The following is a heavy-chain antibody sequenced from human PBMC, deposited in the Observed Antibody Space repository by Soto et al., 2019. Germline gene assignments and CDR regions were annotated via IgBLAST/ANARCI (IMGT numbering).Heavy chain of an antibody. Sequence: QVQLVESGGGVVQPGRSLRLSCAASGFTFSTYALHWVRQAPGKGLEWVATVTSDGSNKYYADSVKGRFTISRDNSKNTLYLQMNSLRAEDTAVYYCARDFSPLYCSSTSCSTGWFDPWGQGTLVTVSS. CDR1: GFTFSTYA. V-gene: IGHV3-30-3*01. CDR3: ARDFSPLYCSSTSCSTGWFDP. D-gene: IGHD2-2*02. CDR2: VTSDGSNK. J-gene: IGHJ5*02.